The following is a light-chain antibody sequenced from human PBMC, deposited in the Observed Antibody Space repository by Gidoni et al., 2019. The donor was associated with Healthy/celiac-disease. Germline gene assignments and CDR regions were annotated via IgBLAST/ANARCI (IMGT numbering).Light chain of an antibody. Sequence: DSQMTQSPSTLSASVGDRVTITCRASQSISSWLAWYQQKPGKAPKLLIYKASSLESGVPSRFSGSGSGTEFTLTISSLQPDDFATYYCQPYNSYSWTFGQGPKVEIK. CDR1: QSISSW. J-gene: IGKJ1*01. CDR3: QPYNSYSWT. V-gene: IGKV1-5*03. CDR2: KAS.